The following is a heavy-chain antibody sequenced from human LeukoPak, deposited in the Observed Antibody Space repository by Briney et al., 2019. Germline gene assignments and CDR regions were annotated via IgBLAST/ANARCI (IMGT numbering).Heavy chain of an antibody. D-gene: IGHD3-10*01. CDR3: AHKGVGSGSYTM. V-gene: IGHV2-5*01. Sequence: ESGPTLVNPKQTLTLTCTFSGFSLTTVGVGVAWIRQPPGKAPEWLAVNYWNNDKSYSASLKSRLTISNDTSKNQVVLIMTYMDPVDTATYYCAHKGVGSGSYTMWGQGTLVTVSS. J-gene: IGHJ4*02. CDR2: NYWNNDK. CDR1: GFSLTTVGVG.